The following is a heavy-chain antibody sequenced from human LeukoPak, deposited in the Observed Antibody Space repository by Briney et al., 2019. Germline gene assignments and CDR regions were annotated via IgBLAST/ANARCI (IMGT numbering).Heavy chain of an antibody. V-gene: IGHV3-74*01. J-gene: IGHJ6*03. Sequence: GGSLRLSCAGSGSTFGSYWMHWVRQAPGKGLVWVSRINTDGSSTSYADSVKGRFTISRDNAKNTLYLQMNSLRAEDTAVYYCATPYYYMDVWGKGTTVTVSS. CDR3: ATPYYYMDV. CDR2: INTDGSST. CDR1: GSTFGSYW.